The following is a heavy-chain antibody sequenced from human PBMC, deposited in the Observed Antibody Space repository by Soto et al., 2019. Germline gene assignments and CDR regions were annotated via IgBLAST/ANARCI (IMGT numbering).Heavy chain of an antibody. V-gene: IGHV4-61*01. D-gene: IGHD3-22*01. CDR2: IYYSGST. CDR1: GGSVSSGSYY. CDR3: ARSPHANYYDSSGYYYPFDY. Sequence: SSETLSLTCTVSGGSVSSGSYYWSWIRQPPGKGLEWIGYIYYSGSTNYNPSLKRRVTISVDTSKNQFSLKLSSVTAADTAVYYCARSPHANYYDSSGYYYPFDYWGQGTLVTVSS. J-gene: IGHJ4*02.